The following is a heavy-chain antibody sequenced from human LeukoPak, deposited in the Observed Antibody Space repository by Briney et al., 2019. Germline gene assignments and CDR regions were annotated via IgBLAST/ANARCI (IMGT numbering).Heavy chain of an antibody. CDR2: IYYSGST. Sequence: SETLSLTCTVSGGSISSGGYYWSWIRQHPGKGLEWIGYIYYSGSTYYNPSLESRVTISVDTSKNQFSLKLSSVTAADTAVYYCARDRGGNNWFDPWGQGTLVTVSS. CDR1: GGSISSGGYY. CDR3: ARDRGGNNWFDP. D-gene: IGHD3-16*01. J-gene: IGHJ5*02. V-gene: IGHV4-31*03.